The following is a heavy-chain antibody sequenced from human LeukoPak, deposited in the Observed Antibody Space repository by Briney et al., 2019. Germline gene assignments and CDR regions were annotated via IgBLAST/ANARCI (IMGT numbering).Heavy chain of an antibody. CDR2: IYYSGST. V-gene: IGHV4-39*06. J-gene: IGHJ4*02. CDR3: ATSGSNYRPVDY. Sequence: ASETLSLTCTVSGGSISSNGHYWGWIRQPPGKGLEWVGNIYYSGSTYYNPSLKSRVTISVDTSKNHSTLKLSPVTAADTAVYYCATSGSNYRPVDYWGQGTLVTVSP. CDR1: GGSISSNGHY. D-gene: IGHD1-26*01.